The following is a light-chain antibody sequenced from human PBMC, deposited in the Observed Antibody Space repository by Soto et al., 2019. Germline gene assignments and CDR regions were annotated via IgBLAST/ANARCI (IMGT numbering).Light chain of an antibody. CDR2: EVS. CDR3: SSHAGSKNMV. J-gene: IGLJ2*01. V-gene: IGLV2-8*01. Sequence: QSALTQPPSASGSPGQSVTISCTGTSSDVGGYNYVSWYQHHPGKAPKLMIYEVSKRPSGVPDRFSGSESGNTASLTVSGLQADDEADYYCSSHAGSKNMVFGGGTKVTVL. CDR1: SSDVGGYNY.